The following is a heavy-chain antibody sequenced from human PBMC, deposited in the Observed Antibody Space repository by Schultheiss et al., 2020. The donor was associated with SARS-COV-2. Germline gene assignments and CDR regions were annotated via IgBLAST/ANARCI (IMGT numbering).Heavy chain of an antibody. D-gene: IGHD1-26*01. V-gene: IGHV1-2*02. CDR2: INPNSGGT. CDR3: ARDKAGGSYFVSP. CDR1: GGTFSSYA. J-gene: IGHJ5*02. Sequence: ASVKVSCKASGGTFSSYAISWVRQAPGQGLEWMGWINPNSGGTNYAQKLQGRVTMTRDTSISTAYMELSRLRSDDTAVYYCARDKAGGSYFVSPWGQGTLVTVSS.